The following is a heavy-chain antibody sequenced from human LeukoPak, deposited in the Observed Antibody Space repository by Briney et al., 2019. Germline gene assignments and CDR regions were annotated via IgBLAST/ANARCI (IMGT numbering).Heavy chain of an antibody. D-gene: IGHD3-9*01. CDR2: IKQDGSEK. Sequence: GGSLRLSCAASGFTFSTYWMSWVRQAPGKGLEWVANIKQDGSEKYYVDSVKGRFTISRDNTKNSLYLQMNSLRAEDTAVYYCARDRLVRYYDWLDNYYYGMDVWGQGTTVTVAS. J-gene: IGHJ6*02. CDR1: GFTFSTYW. V-gene: IGHV3-7*01. CDR3: ARDRLVRYYDWLDNYYYGMDV.